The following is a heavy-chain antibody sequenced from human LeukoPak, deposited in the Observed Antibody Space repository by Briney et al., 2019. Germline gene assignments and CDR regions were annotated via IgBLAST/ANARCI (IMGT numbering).Heavy chain of an antibody. CDR1: GYTFTGYY. CDR3: ARAPMIVVVFPPRLDF. V-gene: IGHV1-2*02. J-gene: IGHJ4*02. D-gene: IGHD3-22*01. Sequence: ASVKVSCKTSGYTFTGYYMHWVRQAPGQGLEWMGWINPNTGGTNYAQNFQGRVTMTSDMSISTAYMELSSLRSDDTAMYYCARAPMIVVVFPPRLDFWGQGTLVTVSS. CDR2: INPNTGGT.